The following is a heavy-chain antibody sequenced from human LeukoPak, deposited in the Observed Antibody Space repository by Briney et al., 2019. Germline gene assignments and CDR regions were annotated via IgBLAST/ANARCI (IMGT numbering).Heavy chain of an antibody. CDR3: ARVRDGYNSIDY. Sequence: PSETLSLTCTVSGGSIISSSYFWAWIRQPPGNGLEWIGSIYYSGRTYHNSSLKSRVAISVDTSKNELSLKVTSVTAADTAVYYCARVRDGYNSIDYWGQGTLVTVSS. J-gene: IGHJ4*02. D-gene: IGHD5-24*01. CDR2: IYYSGRT. V-gene: IGHV4-39*01. CDR1: GGSIISSSYF.